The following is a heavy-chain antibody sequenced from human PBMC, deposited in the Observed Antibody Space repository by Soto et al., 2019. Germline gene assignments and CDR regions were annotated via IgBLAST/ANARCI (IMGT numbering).Heavy chain of an antibody. J-gene: IGHJ6*03. CDR1: GYTFTSYG. CDR3: ARGTAMVKDYYYYMDV. Sequence: ASVKVSCKASGYTFTSYGISWVRQAPGQGLEWMGWISAYNGNTNYAQKLQGRVTMTTDTSTSTAYMELRSLRSDDTAVYYCARGTAMVKDYYYYMDVWGKGTTVTVSS. V-gene: IGHV1-18*01. D-gene: IGHD5-18*01. CDR2: ISAYNGNT.